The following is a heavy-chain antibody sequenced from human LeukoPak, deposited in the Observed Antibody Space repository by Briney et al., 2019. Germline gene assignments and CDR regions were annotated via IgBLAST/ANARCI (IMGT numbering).Heavy chain of an antibody. V-gene: IGHV4-4*07. CDR2: IYASGST. CDR1: GCSISNDY. Sequence: SETLSLTCTVSGCSISNDYWSWIRQPAGKGLEGIGRIYASGSTNYNPSLQGRVTMSVDTSKNQFSLKLSSVTAADTAVYYCARENYDILTGYRRSYFDYWGQGTLVTVSS. J-gene: IGHJ4*02. CDR3: ARENYDILTGYRRSYFDY. D-gene: IGHD3-9*01.